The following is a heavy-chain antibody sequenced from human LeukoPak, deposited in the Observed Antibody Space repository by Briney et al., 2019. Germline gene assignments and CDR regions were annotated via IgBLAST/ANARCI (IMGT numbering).Heavy chain of an antibody. J-gene: IGHJ4*02. D-gene: IGHD3-16*01. CDR3: TRGAGWLIDY. CDR1: DNSISDYY. Sequence: PSETLSLTCTVSDNSISDYYRGWIRQPPGKGLEWIGYFYNSGRSTYNPSLKSRVTISADTSKNHFSLKLNSVTTADTAVYYCTRGAGWLIDYWGQGILVTVSS. V-gene: IGHV4-59*01. CDR2: FYNSGRS.